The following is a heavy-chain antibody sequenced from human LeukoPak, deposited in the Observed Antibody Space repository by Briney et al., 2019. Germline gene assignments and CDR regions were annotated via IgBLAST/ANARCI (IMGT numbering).Heavy chain of an antibody. J-gene: IGHJ4*02. CDR3: AKDRGYSSSFFEI. D-gene: IGHD6-13*01. CDR1: GFTFDDYA. Sequence: GGSLRLSCAASGFTFDDYAMHWVRQAPGKGLEWVSGISWNSGSIGYADSVKGRFTISRDNAKNSLYLQMNSLRAEDTALYYCAKDRGYSSSFFEIWGQGTPVTVSS. CDR2: ISWNSGSI. V-gene: IGHV3-9*01.